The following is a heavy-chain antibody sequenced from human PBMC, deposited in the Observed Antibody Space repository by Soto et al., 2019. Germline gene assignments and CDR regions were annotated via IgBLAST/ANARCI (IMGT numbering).Heavy chain of an antibody. J-gene: IGHJ6*02. CDR3: AGVRFGEWGYAMDV. CDR1: GLTFSDCY. D-gene: IGHD3-10*01. Sequence: QVQLVESGGGLVKPGGSLRLSCAASGLTFSDCYMNWIRQAPGKGLEWVSYISSSGSSINYAGSVKGRFTISRDNAKNSLYLQMNSLRDEDTAMYYCAGVRFGEWGYAMDVWGQGTTVIVSS. V-gene: IGHV3-11*01. CDR2: ISSSGSSI.